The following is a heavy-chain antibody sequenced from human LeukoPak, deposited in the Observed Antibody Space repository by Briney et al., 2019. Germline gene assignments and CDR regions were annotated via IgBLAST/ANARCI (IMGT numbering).Heavy chain of an antibody. CDR2: IYPGDSDT. Sequence: GESLKISCQGSGYSFTTYWIGWVRQMPGKGLEWMGIIYPGDSDTRYSPSFQGQVTIAADKSINTAYLQWTSLKASDTAMYYCARHAEGLDYWGQGTLVTVSS. J-gene: IGHJ4*02. CDR3: ARHAEGLDY. V-gene: IGHV5-51*01. CDR1: GYSFTTYW.